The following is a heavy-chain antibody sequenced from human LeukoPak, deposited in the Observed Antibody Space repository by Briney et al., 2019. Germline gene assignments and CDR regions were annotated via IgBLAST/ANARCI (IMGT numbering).Heavy chain of an antibody. Sequence: GGSLRLSCAASGFTFDDYGMSWVRQAPGKGLVWVSGINWNGGSTGYADSVKGRFTISRDNAKNSLYLQMNSLRAEDTALYHCARDVRVAGTPTWFDPWGQGTLVTVSS. D-gene: IGHD6-19*01. CDR1: GFTFDDYG. V-gene: IGHV3-20*01. CDR3: ARDVRVAGTPTWFDP. CDR2: INWNGGST. J-gene: IGHJ5*02.